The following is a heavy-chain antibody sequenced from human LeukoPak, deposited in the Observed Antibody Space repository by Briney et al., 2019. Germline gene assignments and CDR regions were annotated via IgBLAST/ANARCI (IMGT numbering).Heavy chain of an antibody. D-gene: IGHD3-10*01. J-gene: IGHJ6*03. CDR2: IIHSGRT. CDR3: ARGLREFGYYYYHMDV. CDR1: GGSFSGYY. Sequence: SETLSLTCAVYGGSFSGYYWSWIRQPPGKGLEWIGEIIHSGRTNYNPSLKSRVTISADTSKNQFSLKLRSVTAADTAVYYCARGLREFGYYYYHMDVWGKGTTVTVSS. V-gene: IGHV4-34*01.